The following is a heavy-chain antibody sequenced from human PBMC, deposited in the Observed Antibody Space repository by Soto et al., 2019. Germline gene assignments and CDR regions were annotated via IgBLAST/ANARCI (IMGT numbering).Heavy chain of an antibody. CDR1: GYSFASHW. V-gene: IGHV5-51*01. CDR3: ARDSGSYCHYLDF. J-gene: IGHJ1*01. D-gene: IGHD1-26*01. Sequence: GESLKISCKGSGYSFASHWVAWVRQMPEKGLEWIGTIYPGDSDTKYSSAFRGHVTISADTSVSTAYLQWRSLEPTDSAIYYCARDSGSYCHYLDFWGQGTLVTVCS. CDR2: IYPGDSDT.